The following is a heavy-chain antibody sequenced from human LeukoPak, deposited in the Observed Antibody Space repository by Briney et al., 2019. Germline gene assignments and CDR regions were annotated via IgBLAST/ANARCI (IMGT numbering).Heavy chain of an antibody. CDR3: ARGIAVAGRAIAYYFDY. Sequence: KPGGSLRLSCAASGFTFSDYYMTWIRQAPGKGLEWVSYISGGSGYTNYADSVKGRFTISRDNAKDSLYLQMNSLRAEDTAVYYCARGIAVAGRAIAYYFDYWGQGTLVTVSS. CDR1: GFTFSDYY. CDR2: ISGGSGYT. J-gene: IGHJ4*02. V-gene: IGHV3-11*06. D-gene: IGHD6-19*01.